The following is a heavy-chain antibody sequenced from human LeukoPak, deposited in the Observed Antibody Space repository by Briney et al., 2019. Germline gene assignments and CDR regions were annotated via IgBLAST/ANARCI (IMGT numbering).Heavy chain of an antibody. D-gene: IGHD3-22*01. Sequence: PGGSLRLSCAASGFTFSSYAMSWVRQAPGKGLEWVANIKQEGSEKYYVDSVKGRFTISRDNAKNSLYLQMNSLRAEDTAVYYCARELYYYDSSGYYWDDAFDIWGQGTMVTVSS. CDR3: ARELYYYDSSGYYWDDAFDI. J-gene: IGHJ3*02. CDR2: IKQEGSEK. CDR1: GFTFSSYA. V-gene: IGHV3-7*01.